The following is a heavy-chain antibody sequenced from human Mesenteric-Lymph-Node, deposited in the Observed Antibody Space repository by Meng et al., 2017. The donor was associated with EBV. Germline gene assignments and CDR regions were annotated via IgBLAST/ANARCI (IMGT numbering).Heavy chain of an antibody. V-gene: IGHV7-4-1*02. CDR3: ARDSEGNDLSFDY. Sequence: QVLLVQSGAEVKKPGSSVKVSCKASGYTFTNYALTWVRQAPGQGLEWLGWINTNTGNPTYAPGFAGRYVFSLDTSVSTAYLQISSLKADDSAVYYCARDSEGNDLSFDYWGQGTLVTVSS. CDR1: GYTFTNYA. D-gene: IGHD2-21*02. J-gene: IGHJ4*02. CDR2: INTNTGNP.